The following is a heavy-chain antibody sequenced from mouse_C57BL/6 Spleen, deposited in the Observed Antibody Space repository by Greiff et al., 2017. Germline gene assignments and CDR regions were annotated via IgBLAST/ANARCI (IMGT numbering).Heavy chain of an antibody. V-gene: IGHV1-42*01. D-gene: IGHD2-3*01. CDR3: ARSTGYCYARDY. CDR2: INPSTGGT. J-gene: IGHJ4*01. CDR1: GYSFTGYY. Sequence: VQLQQSGPELVKPGASVKISCKASGYSFTGYYMNWVKQSPEKSLEWIGEINPSTGGTTYNQKFKAKATLTVDKSSSTAYMQLKSLTSEDSAVYYCARSTGYCYARDYWGQGTSVTVSS.